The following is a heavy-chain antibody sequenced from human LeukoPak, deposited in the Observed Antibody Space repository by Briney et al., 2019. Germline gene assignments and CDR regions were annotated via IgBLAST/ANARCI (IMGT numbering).Heavy chain of an antibody. Sequence: QTGGSLRLSCAASGFTFSGHWMSWVRQAPGKGLEWVANINQGGSDKYYVGSVKGRFTISRDNANNLLYLQMNSLRGEDTAVYYCTRDRSRAEDDWGQGTLVTVSS. D-gene: IGHD1-14*01. CDR1: GFTFSGHW. V-gene: IGHV3-7*01. CDR2: INQGGSDK. J-gene: IGHJ4*02. CDR3: TRDRSRAEDD.